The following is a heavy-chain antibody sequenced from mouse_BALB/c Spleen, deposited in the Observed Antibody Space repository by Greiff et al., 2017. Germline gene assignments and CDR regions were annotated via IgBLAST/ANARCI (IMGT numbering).Heavy chain of an antibody. J-gene: IGHJ2*01. Sequence: VQLKESGGGLVQPGGSRKLSCAASGFTFSSFGMHWVRQAPEKGLEWVAYISSGSSTIYYADTVKGRFTISRDNPKNTLFLQMTSLRSEDTAMYYCARSRGYDYDDGGFDYWGQGTTLTVSS. V-gene: IGHV5-17*02. CDR1: GFTFSSFG. CDR2: ISSGSSTI. CDR3: ARSRGYDYDDGGFDY. D-gene: IGHD2-4*01.